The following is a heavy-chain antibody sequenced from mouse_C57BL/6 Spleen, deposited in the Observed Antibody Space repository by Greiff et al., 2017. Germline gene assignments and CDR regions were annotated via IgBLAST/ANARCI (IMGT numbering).Heavy chain of an antibody. V-gene: IGHV1-4*01. Sequence: QVQLQQSGAELARPGASVKMSCKASGYTFTSYTMHWVKQRPGQGLEWIGYINPSSGYTKYNQKFKDKATSTADKSSSTAYMQLSSLTSEDSAVYYCASGRAYAMDYWGQGTSVTVSS. CDR3: ASGRAYAMDY. CDR2: INPSSGYT. J-gene: IGHJ4*01. CDR1: GYTFTSYT. D-gene: IGHD3-3*01.